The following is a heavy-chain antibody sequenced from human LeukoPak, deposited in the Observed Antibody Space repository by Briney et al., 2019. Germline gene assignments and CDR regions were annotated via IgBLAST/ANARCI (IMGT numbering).Heavy chain of an antibody. CDR2: IYYSGST. J-gene: IGHJ6*03. V-gene: IGHV4-39*07. CDR3: AREEYAIPLVDQPNKYYYYYYYMDV. D-gene: IGHD2-8*01. CDR1: GGSISSSSYY. Sequence: PSETLSLTCTVSGGSISSSSYYWGWIRQPPGKGLEWIGSIYYSGSTYYNPSLKSRVTISVDTSENQFSLKLSSVTAADTAVYYCAREEYAIPLVDQPNKYYYYYYYMDVWGKGTTVTVSS.